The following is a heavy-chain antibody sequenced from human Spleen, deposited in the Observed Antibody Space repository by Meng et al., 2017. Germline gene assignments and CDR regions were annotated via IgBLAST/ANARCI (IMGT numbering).Heavy chain of an antibody. Sequence: GGSLRLSCAASGFTFSSYAMSCVRHSPGKGLEWVSAISGSGGSTYYTDSVKGRFTISRDNSKNTLYLQMNSLRAEDTAVYYCAKALYDSSGYYYLDYWGQGTLVTVSS. CDR1: GFTFSSYA. J-gene: IGHJ4*02. CDR3: AKALYDSSGYYYLDY. CDR2: ISGSGGST. V-gene: IGHV3-23*01. D-gene: IGHD3-22*01.